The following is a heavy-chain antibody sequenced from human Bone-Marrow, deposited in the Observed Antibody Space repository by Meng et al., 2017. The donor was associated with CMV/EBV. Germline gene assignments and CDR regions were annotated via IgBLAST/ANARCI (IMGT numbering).Heavy chain of an antibody. V-gene: IGHV1-69*02. Sequence: SVKVSCKASGGTFSSYTISWVRQAPGQGLEWMGRIIPILGIANYAQKFQGRVTITADKSTSTAYLELSSLRSEDTAVYYCARESGGPHRMDVWGQGTTVTVSS. J-gene: IGHJ6*02. CDR2: IIPILGIA. D-gene: IGHD4-23*01. CDR1: GGTFSSYT. CDR3: ARESGGPHRMDV.